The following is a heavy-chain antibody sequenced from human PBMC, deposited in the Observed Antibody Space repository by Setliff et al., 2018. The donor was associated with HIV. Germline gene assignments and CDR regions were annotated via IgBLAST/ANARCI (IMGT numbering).Heavy chain of an antibody. V-gene: IGHV5-51*01. J-gene: IGHJ4*02. Sequence: PGESLKISCKVSGYIFSTYWIGWVRQMPGKGLEWMGIVFPGDSDTIYSPSFQGQVTISADKSSNSAYLQWSSLKASDSAMYYCARLGGTVGPTYFDYWGQGTLVTVSS. D-gene: IGHD1-26*01. CDR3: ARLGGTVGPTYFDY. CDR1: GYIFSTYW. CDR2: VFPGDSDT.